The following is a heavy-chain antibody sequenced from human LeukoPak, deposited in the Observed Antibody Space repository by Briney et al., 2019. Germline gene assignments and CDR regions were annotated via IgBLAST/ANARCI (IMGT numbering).Heavy chain of an antibody. D-gene: IGHD6-19*01. J-gene: IGHJ5*02. Sequence: GASVKVSCKASGGTFSSYTISWVRQAPGQGLGWMGRIIPILGIANYAQKFQGRVTITADKSTSAAYMELSSLRSEDTAVYYCARDYRSGRSNWFDPWGQGTLVTVSS. V-gene: IGHV1-69*04. CDR1: GGTFSSYT. CDR2: IIPILGIA. CDR3: ARDYRSGRSNWFDP.